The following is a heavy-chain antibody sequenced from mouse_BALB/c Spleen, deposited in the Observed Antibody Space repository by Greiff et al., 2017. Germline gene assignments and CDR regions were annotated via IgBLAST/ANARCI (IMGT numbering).Heavy chain of an antibody. Sequence: EVMLVESGGDLVKPGGSLKLSCAASGFTFSSYYMSWVRQTPDKRLEWVATISSGGSYTYYPDSVKGRFPISRDNAKNTLYLQMSSLKSEDTAMYYCGRRHYCGSSSFAYWGQGTLVTVSA. V-gene: IGHV5-6*02. CDR3: GRRHYCGSSSFAY. J-gene: IGHJ3*01. CDR2: ISSGGSYT. D-gene: IGHD1-1*01. CDR1: GFTFSSYY.